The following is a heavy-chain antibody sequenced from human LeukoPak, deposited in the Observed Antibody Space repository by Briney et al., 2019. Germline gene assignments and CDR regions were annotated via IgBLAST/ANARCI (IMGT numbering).Heavy chain of an antibody. CDR2: IYYSGST. J-gene: IGHJ3*02. CDR1: GGSISSYY. Sequence: SETLSLTCTVSGGSISSYYWSWIRQPPGKGLEWIGYIYYSGSTNYNPPLKSRVTISVDTSKNQFSLKLSSVTAADTAVYYCARGNDILTGYYKNAFDIWGQGTMVTVSS. D-gene: IGHD3-9*01. CDR3: ARGNDILTGYYKNAFDI. V-gene: IGHV4-59*01.